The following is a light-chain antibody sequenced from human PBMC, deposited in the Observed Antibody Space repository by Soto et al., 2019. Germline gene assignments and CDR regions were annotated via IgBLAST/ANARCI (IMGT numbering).Light chain of an antibody. J-gene: IGKJ2*01. CDR2: AAS. CDR1: QSISTY. CDR3: QQSYGSPPYT. Sequence: DIQMTQSPSSLSASVGDRVSITCRASQSISTYLNWYQQKPGKAPKPLIYAASSLQSGVPSRFSGSGSGTDFTLSISSVQPEDFATHYCQQSYGSPPYTFGQGTRL. V-gene: IGKV1-39*01.